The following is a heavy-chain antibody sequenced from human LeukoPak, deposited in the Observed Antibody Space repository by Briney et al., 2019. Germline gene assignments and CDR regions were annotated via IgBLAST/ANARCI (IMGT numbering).Heavy chain of an antibody. D-gene: IGHD1-7*01. V-gene: IGHV3-30*18. CDR3: AKGNWNYVDYYYGMDV. CDR1: GFTFSSYG. CDR2: ISYDGSNK. J-gene: IGHJ6*02. Sequence: PGGSLRLSCAASGFTFSSYGVHWVRQAPGKGLEWVAVISYDGSNKYYADSVKGRFTISRDNSKNTLYLQMNSLRAEDTAVYYCAKGNWNYVDYYYGMDVWGQGTTVTVSS.